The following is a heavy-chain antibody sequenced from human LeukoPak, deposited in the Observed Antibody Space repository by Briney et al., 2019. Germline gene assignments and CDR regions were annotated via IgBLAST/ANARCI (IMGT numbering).Heavy chain of an antibody. V-gene: IGHV1-2*02. CDR3: ARKPWYSSGWYADY. D-gene: IGHD6-19*01. Sequence: ASVKVPCKASGYTFTGYYMHWVRQAPGQGLEWMGWINPNSGGTNYAQKFQGRVTMTRDTSISTAYMELSRLRSDDTAVYYCARKPWYSSGWYADYWGQGTLVTVSS. CDR1: GYTFTGYY. J-gene: IGHJ4*02. CDR2: INPNSGGT.